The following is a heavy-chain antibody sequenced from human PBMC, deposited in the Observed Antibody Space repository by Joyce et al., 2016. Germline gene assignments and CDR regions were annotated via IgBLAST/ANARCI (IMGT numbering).Heavy chain of an antibody. J-gene: IGHJ4*02. D-gene: IGHD5-12*01. CDR1: GGSISGGDFY. CDR3: ARMREWLRFRYFDY. V-gene: IGHV4-31*03. CDR2: IYYSEIT. Sequence: QVQLQESGPGLVKPSQTLSLTCTVSGGSISGGDFYWTWIRQHPGKGLEWIGNIYYSEITYYNPSLKSRISMSVDRSKNHFSLRLNSATAADTALYKCARMREWLRFRYFDYWGQGILVTVSS.